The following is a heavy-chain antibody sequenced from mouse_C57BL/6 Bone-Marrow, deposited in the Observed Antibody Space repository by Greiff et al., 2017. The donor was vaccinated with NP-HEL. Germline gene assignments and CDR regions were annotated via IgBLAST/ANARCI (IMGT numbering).Heavy chain of an antibody. CDR2: IYPRSGNT. V-gene: IGHV1-81*01. CDR1: GYTFTSYG. Sequence: QVHVKQSGAELARPGASVKLSCKASGYTFTSYGISWVKQRTGQGLEWIGEIYPRSGNTYYNEKFKGKATLTADKSSSTAYMELRSLTSEDSAVYFCARKRGPVAYWGQGTLVTVSA. J-gene: IGHJ3*01. CDR3: ARKRGPVAY.